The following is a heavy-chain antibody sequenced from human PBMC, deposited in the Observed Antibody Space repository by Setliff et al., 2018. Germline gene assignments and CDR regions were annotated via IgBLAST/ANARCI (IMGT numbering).Heavy chain of an antibody. V-gene: IGHV4-4*08. D-gene: IGHD6-6*01. J-gene: IGHJ4*02. CDR3: ARGGSTIASRPDLVYFDS. CDR2: VYSTETT. Sequence: KTSETLSLTCNVSGGSMRSHYWNWIRQPPGKGPEWIGYVYSTETTTYNPLLKSRATMSVDTSRKNFSLRLTSVTAADTAVYYCARGGSTIASRPDLVYFDSWGRGALVTVSS. CDR1: GGSMRSHY.